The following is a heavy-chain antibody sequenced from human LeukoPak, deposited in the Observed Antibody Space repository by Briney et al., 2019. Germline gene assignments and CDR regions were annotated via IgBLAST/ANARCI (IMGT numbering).Heavy chain of an antibody. CDR2: IHYSESI. CDR3: ARHGHGTYRSTWYSL. V-gene: IGHV4-59*08. J-gene: IGHJ4*02. CDR1: GVSIKSSY. D-gene: IGHD6-13*01. Sequence: SETLSLICSVSGVSIKSSYWSRIRQPPGKGLEWIGDIHYSESINYNPSLRSRVTISVDTSKNQVSLKLSSVTAADTAFYYCARHGHGTYRSTWYSLWGQGTLVTVSS.